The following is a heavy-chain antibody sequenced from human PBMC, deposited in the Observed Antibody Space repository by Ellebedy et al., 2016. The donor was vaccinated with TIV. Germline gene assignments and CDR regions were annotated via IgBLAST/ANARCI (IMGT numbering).Heavy chain of an antibody. CDR1: GGSFSGYY. V-gene: IGHV4-34*01. J-gene: IGHJ5*02. D-gene: IGHD6-13*01. CDR2: INHSGST. CDR3: ARRGGGSSSWSRSNWFDP. Sequence: SETLSLXCAVYGGSFSGYYWSWIRQPPGKGLEWIGEINHSGSTNYNPSLKSRVTISVDTSKNQFSLKLSSVTAADTAVYYCARRGGGSSSWSRSNWFDPWGQGTLVTVSS.